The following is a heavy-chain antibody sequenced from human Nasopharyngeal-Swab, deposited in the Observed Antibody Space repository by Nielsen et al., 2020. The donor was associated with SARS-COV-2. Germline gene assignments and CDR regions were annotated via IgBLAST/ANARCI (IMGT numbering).Heavy chain of an antibody. CDR3: ARDPDYGDYLNWFDP. CDR2: ISYDGSNK. Sequence: GESLKISCAASGFTFSSYGMHWVRQAPGKGLEWVAVISYDGSNKYYADSVKGRFTISRDNSKNTLYLQMNSLRAEDTAVYYCARDPDYGDYLNWFDPWGQGTLVTVSS. J-gene: IGHJ5*02. CDR1: GFTFSSYG. V-gene: IGHV3-30*03. D-gene: IGHD4-17*01.